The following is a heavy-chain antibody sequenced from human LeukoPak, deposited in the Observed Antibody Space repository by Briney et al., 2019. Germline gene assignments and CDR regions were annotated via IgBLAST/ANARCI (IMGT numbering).Heavy chain of an antibody. D-gene: IGHD4-17*01. Sequence: ASVKVSCKVSGYTLTELSMHWVRQAPGKGLEWMGGFDPEDGETIYAQKFQGRVTMTEDTSTDTAYMVLSSLRSVDTAVYYCATFATVTHLIDYWGQGTLVTVSS. CDR1: GYTLTELS. CDR2: FDPEDGET. J-gene: IGHJ4*02. CDR3: ATFATVTHLIDY. V-gene: IGHV1-24*01.